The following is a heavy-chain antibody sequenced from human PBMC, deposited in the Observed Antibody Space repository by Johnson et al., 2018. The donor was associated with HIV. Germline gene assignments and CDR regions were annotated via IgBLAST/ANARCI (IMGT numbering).Heavy chain of an antibody. Sequence: QVQLVESGGGVVQPGRSLRLSCAASGFTFSDYGLHWVRQAPGEGLEWVAAISHDGSNEYYGDYVKGRFTISRDNAKNSLYLQMNSRRAEDTAVYYCAKELAIAVRPGGAFDIWGQGTVVTVSS. CDR2: ISHDGSNE. V-gene: IGHV3-30*18. D-gene: IGHD6-6*01. J-gene: IGHJ3*02. CDR3: AKELAIAVRPGGAFDI. CDR1: GFTFSDYG.